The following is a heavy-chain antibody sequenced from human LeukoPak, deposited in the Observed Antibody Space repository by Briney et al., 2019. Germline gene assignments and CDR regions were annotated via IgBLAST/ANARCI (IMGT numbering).Heavy chain of an antibody. D-gene: IGHD5-18*01. CDR1: GFTFSNSC. J-gene: IGHJ4*02. V-gene: IGHV3-15*01. CDR2: IKGKTDGGTT. Sequence: GGSLRLSCATSGFTFSNSCMSWVRQAPGKGLEWVGHIKGKTDGGTTDYAAPVQGRFTVSRDDSKNTLYLQMNSLKTEDTAVYYCTTGTWIQLWLADYWGQGTLVTVSS. CDR3: TTGTWIQLWLADY.